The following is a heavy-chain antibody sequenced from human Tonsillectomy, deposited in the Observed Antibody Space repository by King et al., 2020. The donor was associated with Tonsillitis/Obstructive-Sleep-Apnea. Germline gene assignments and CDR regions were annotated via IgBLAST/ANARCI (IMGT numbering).Heavy chain of an antibody. CDR1: GFTFSSYS. Sequence: VQLVESGGGLVKPGGSLRLSCAASGFTFSSYSMNWVRQAPGKGLEWVSSISSSSSYIYYADSVKGRFTISRDNAKNSLYLQMNSLRAEDTAVYYCARDMKADYGVDYWGQGPLVTVSS. CDR3: ARDMKADYGVDY. D-gene: IGHD4-17*01. CDR2: ISSSSSYI. V-gene: IGHV3-21*01. J-gene: IGHJ4*02.